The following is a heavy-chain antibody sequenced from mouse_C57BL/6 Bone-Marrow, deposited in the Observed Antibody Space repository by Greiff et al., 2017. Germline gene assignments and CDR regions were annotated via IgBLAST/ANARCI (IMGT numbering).Heavy chain of an antibody. D-gene: IGHD3-2*02. CDR1: GYTFTSYW. CDR3: ERYNSSGVWD. V-gene: IGHV1-59*01. CDR2: IDPSDSYT. Sequence: VQLQQPGAELVRPGTSVKLSCKASGYTFTSYWMHWVKQRPGQGLEWIGVIDPSDSYTNYNQKFKGKATLTVDTSSSTAYMQLSSLTSEDSAVYYCERYNSSGVWDWGQGTLVTVSA. J-gene: IGHJ3*01.